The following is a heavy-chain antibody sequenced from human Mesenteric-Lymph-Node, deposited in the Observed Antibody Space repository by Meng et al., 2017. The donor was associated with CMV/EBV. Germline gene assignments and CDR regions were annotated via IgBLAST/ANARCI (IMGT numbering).Heavy chain of an antibody. Sequence: GESLKISCAASGFTFSTYSMSWVRQAAGKGLEWVANIKQDGSEKYYVDSVKGRFTVSRDNAKNSLFLQMNSLRAEGTAVYYCASTGYSSGWGRIFFDYWGQGTLVTVSS. CDR2: IKQDGSEK. D-gene: IGHD6-19*01. J-gene: IGHJ4*02. CDR3: ASTGYSSGWGRIFFDY. CDR1: GFTFSTYS. V-gene: IGHV3-7*01.